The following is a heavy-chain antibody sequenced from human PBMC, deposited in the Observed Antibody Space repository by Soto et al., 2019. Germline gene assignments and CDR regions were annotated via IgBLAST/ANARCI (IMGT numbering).Heavy chain of an antibody. V-gene: IGHV4-39*01. D-gene: IGHD3-22*01. Sequence: QLQLQESGPGLVKPSETLSLTCTVSGGSISSSSYYWGWIRQPPGKGLEWIGSIYYSGSTYYNPSLQSRVTISEDTSKNQFSLKLSCVTAADSAVYYCATTMIVVVLGAFDIWGQGTMVTVSS. CDR3: ATTMIVVVLGAFDI. J-gene: IGHJ3*02. CDR2: IYYSGST. CDR1: GGSISSSSYY.